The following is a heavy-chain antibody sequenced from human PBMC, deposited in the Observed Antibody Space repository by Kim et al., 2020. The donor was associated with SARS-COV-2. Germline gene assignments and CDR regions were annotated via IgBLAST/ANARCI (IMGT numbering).Heavy chain of an antibody. Sequence: SETLSLTCAVSGGSISSNNWWSWVRQPPGKELEWSGEIYHSGSTNYNPSLKSRVTISVDKSKKQVSLKLSSVAAADTAVYYCARVTRYYYGSGIDYYYNGMDVWGQGPTVTVSS. CDR1: GGSISSNNW. CDR3: ARVTRYYYGSGIDYYYNGMDV. J-gene: IGHJ6*02. D-gene: IGHD3-10*01. V-gene: IGHV4-4*02. CDR2: IYHSGST.